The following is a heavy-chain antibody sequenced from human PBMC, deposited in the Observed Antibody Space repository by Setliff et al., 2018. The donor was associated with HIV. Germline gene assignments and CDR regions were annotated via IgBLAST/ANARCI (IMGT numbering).Heavy chain of an antibody. CDR1: GFTFVDYA. Sequence: PGGSLRLSCTTSGFTFVDYAMSWFRQAPGKGLEWVGFVRSKAFGGTTEYAASVKGRFTISRDDPKQVAYLQMNSLKIEDTAVYYCTTSRNTAMVPGQVDFWGPGTLATVSS. V-gene: IGHV3-49*03. CDR2: VRSKAFGGTT. D-gene: IGHD5-18*01. J-gene: IGHJ4*02. CDR3: TTSRNTAMVPGQVDF.